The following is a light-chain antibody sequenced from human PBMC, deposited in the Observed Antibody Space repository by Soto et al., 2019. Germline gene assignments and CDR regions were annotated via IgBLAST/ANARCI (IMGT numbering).Light chain of an antibody. V-gene: IGLV2-8*01. CDR3: SSYGGSNNLV. CDR2: EVS. Sequence: QSVLTQPPSASGSPGQSVTISCTGTSSDVGGYNYVSWYQQYPGKAPILMIYEVSKRPSGVPDRFSGSKSGNTASLTVSGLKAEDEADYYCSSYGGSNNLVFGGGTKLTVL. CDR1: SSDVGGYNY. J-gene: IGLJ2*01.